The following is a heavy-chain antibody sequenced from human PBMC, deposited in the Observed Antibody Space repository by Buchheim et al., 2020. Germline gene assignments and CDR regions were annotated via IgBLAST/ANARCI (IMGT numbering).Heavy chain of an antibody. CDR1: GYIFINYD. CDR2: MNGNSGNA. D-gene: IGHD3-22*01. CDR3: TREASSAWYGWFDP. J-gene: IGHJ5*02. V-gene: IGHV1-8*01. Sequence: QVQLVQSGAEVKKPGASVKVSCKASGYIFINYDIHWVRQATGQGLEWMGWMNGNSGNAEYAQNFQGRVSMTRDTSISTAYLEVTTLRSEDTAVYYCTREASSAWYGWFDPWGQGT.